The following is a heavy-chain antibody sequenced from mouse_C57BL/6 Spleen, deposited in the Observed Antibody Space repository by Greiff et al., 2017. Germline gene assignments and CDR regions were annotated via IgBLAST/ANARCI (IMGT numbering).Heavy chain of an antibody. CDR3: ARGGYGSSFYAMDY. Sequence: QVHVKQSGPELVKPGASVKLSCKASGYTFTSYDINWVKQRPGQGLEWIGWIYPRDGSTKYNEKFKGKATLTVDTSSSTAYMELHSLTSEDSAVYFCARGGYGSSFYAMDYWGQGTSVTVSS. V-gene: IGHV1-85*01. CDR2: IYPRDGST. CDR1: GYTFTSYD. D-gene: IGHD1-1*01. J-gene: IGHJ4*01.